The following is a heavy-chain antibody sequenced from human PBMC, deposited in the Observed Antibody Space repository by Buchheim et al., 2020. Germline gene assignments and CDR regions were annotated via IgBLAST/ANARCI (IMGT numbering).Heavy chain of an antibody. CDR1: GFTFSSYA. Sequence: QVQLVESGGGVVQPGRSLRLSCAASGFTFSSYAMHWVRQAPGKGLEWVAVISYDGSNKFSADSVKGRFTISRDNSKNTPFLQMNSLRAEDTAVYYCARERLWGQGTL. D-gene: IGHD1-1*01. V-gene: IGHV3-30*01. CDR2: ISYDGSNK. J-gene: IGHJ4*02. CDR3: ARERL.